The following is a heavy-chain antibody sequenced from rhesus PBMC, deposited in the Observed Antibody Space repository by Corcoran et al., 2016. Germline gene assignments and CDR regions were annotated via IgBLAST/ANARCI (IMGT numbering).Heavy chain of an antibody. CDR2: IDGNSAST. V-gene: IGHV4-73*01. J-gene: IGHJ4*01. Sequence: QVKLQQWGEGLVKPSETLSLTCAVYGGSISGYYWSWIRQPPGKGLEWIGNIDGNSASTNYNPSLKNRVTISKDTSKNQFSLKLSSGTAADTAVYYCARDVGVATPFDYWGQGVLVTVSS. D-gene: IGHD4-29*01. CDR3: ARDVGVATPFDY. CDR1: GGSISGYY.